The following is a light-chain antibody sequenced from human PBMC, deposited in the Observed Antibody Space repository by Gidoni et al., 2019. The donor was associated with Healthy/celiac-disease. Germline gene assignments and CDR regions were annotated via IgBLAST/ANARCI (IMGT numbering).Light chain of an antibody. Sequence: EIVLTQSPDFQSVTPKEKVTITCRASQSIGSSLHWYQQKPDQSPKLLIKYASQSFSGVPSRFSGSGSGTDCTRTMNSLEAEDAATYYCQQSSSVPITFGQGTRLEIK. J-gene: IGKJ5*01. CDR2: YAS. CDR1: QSIGSS. V-gene: IGKV6-21*01. CDR3: QQSSSVPIT.